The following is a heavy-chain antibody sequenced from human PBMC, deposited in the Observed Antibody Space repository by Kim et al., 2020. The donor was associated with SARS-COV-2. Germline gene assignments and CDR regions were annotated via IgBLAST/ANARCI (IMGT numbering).Heavy chain of an antibody. CDR2: INTNTGNP. CDR1: GYTFTSYA. Sequence: ASVKVSCKASGYTFTSYAMNWVRQAPGQGLEWMGWINTNTGNPTYAQGFTGRFVFSLDTSVSTAYLQISSLKAEDTAVYYCARPLAGYGYSPLDYWGQGTLVTVSS. J-gene: IGHJ4*02. CDR3: ARPLAGYGYSPLDY. V-gene: IGHV7-4-1*02. D-gene: IGHD5-18*01.